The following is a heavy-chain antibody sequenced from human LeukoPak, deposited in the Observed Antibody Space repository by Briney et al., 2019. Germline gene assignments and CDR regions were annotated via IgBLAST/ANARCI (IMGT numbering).Heavy chain of an antibody. CDR3: ASAPNYYYYYMDV. Sequence: SVKVSCKASGGTFSSYTISWVRQAPGQGLEWMGRIIPILGIANYAQKFQGRVTITADKSTSTAYMELSSLRSEDTAVYYCASAPNYYYYYMDVWGKGTTVTVSS. CDR1: GGTFSSYT. V-gene: IGHV1-69*02. CDR2: IIPILGIA. J-gene: IGHJ6*03.